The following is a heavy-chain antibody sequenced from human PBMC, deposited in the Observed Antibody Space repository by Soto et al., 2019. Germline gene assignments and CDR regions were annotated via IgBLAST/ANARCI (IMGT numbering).Heavy chain of an antibody. V-gene: IGHV3-74*01. D-gene: IGHD3-9*01. CDR3: AREYYGLLTGYYTDY. J-gene: IGHJ4*02. CDR1: GFPFSSYW. CDR2: ISGDGVTT. Sequence: EVQLVESGGDLVQRGGSLRLSCAASGFPFSSYWMHWVRHTPGKGPDWVARISGDGVTTYYADSVTGRFTVSRDNAKNTLSLQISGLRAEDTAVYYCAREYYGLLTGYYTDYWGQGTLVSVSS.